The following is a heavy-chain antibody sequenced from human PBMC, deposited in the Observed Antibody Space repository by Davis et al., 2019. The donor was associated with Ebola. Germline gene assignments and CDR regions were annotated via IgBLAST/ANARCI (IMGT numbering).Heavy chain of an antibody. J-gene: IGHJ4*02. D-gene: IGHD3-10*01. CDR2: INANSGAT. V-gene: IGHV1-2*02. CDR1: GYTFTGDY. Sequence: ASVKVSCKASGYTFTGDYMHWVRQAPGQGLEWMGWINANSGATNYAEKFQGRVTMTRDTSISTAYMELSSLRSDDTAVFYCARVPGRHGELDYWGQGTLVTVSS. CDR3: ARVPGRHGELDY.